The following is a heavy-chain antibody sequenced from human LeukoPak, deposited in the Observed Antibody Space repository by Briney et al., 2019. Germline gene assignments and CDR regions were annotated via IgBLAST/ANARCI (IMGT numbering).Heavy chain of an antibody. Sequence: SETLSLTCTVSGGSTSSYYWSWIRQPPGKGLEWIGYIYYSGSTSYNPSLKSRVTILVDTSKNHFSLKLISVTAADTAVYYCARDRPLYCSGGTCRPFDYWGQGTLVTVSS. CDR3: ARDRPLYCSGGTCRPFDY. J-gene: IGHJ4*02. D-gene: IGHD2-15*01. CDR2: IYYSGST. V-gene: IGHV4-59*01. CDR1: GGSTSSYY.